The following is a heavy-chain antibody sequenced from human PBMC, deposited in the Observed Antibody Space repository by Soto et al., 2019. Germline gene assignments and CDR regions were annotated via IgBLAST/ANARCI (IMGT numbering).Heavy chain of an antibody. CDR3: ARDSGYYDILTGYYKGEAFDY. V-gene: IGHV3-21*01. D-gene: IGHD3-9*01. Sequence: EVQLVESGGGLVKPGGSLRLSCAASGFTFSSYSMNWVRQAPGKGLEWVSSISSSSSYIYYADSVKGRFTISRDNAKNSLYLQINSLRAEDTAVYYCARDSGYYDILTGYYKGEAFDYWGQGTLVTVSS. CDR1: GFTFSSYS. J-gene: IGHJ4*02. CDR2: ISSSSSYI.